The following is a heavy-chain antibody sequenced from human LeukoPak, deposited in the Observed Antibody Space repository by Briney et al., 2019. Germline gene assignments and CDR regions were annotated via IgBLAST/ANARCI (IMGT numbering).Heavy chain of an antibody. Sequence: SVKVSCKASGGTFSSYAICWVRQAPGQGLEWMGGIIPIFGTANYAQKFQGRVTITADESTSTAYMELSSLRSEDTAVYYCAKTPGYFDWLFFFDCWGQGTLVTASS. CDR3: AKTPGYFDWLFFFDC. CDR2: IIPIFGTA. D-gene: IGHD3-9*01. CDR1: GGTFSSYA. J-gene: IGHJ4*02. V-gene: IGHV1-69*01.